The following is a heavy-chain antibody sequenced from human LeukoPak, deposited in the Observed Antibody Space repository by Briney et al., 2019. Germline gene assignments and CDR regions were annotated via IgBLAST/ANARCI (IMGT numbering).Heavy chain of an antibody. Sequence: GGSLRLSCSASGFTFSSYAMSWVRQAPGKGLEWVSAISGSGGSTYYADSVKGRFTISRDNSKNTLYLQMNSLRAEDTAVYYCAKSDWDYYDSIWGQGTLVTVSS. J-gene: IGHJ4*02. CDR3: AKSDWDYYDSI. CDR2: ISGSGGST. V-gene: IGHV3-23*01. CDR1: GFTFSSYA. D-gene: IGHD3-22*01.